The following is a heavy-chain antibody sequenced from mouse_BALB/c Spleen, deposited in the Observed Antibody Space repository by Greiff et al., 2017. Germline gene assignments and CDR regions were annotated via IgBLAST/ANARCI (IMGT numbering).Heavy chain of an antibody. CDR3: ARVDYYGSNAMDY. D-gene: IGHD1-1*01. CDR2: ISDGGSYT. CDR1: GFTFSDYY. V-gene: IGHV5-4*02. J-gene: IGHJ4*01. Sequence: EVQLVESGGGLVKPGGSLKLSCAASGFTFSDYYMYWVRQTPEKRLEWVATISDGGSYTYYPDSVKGRFTISRDNAKNNLYLQMSSLKSEDTAMYYCARVDYYGSNAMDYWGQGTSVTVSS.